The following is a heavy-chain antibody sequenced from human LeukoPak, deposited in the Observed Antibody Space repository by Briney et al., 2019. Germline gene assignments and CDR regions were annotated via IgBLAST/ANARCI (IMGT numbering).Heavy chain of an antibody. CDR1: GVTFSSYG. D-gene: IGHD2-21*02. J-gene: IGHJ2*01. Sequence: GGSLRLSCAASGVTFSSYGMHWVRQAPGRGLEWVAVISYDGSNKYYADSVKGRFTISRDNSRNTLYLHMNSLRAEDTAVYYCAKDHVLGGVTAFWYFDLWGRGTLVTVSS. CDR2: ISYDGSNK. CDR3: AKDHVLGGVTAFWYFDL. V-gene: IGHV3-30*18.